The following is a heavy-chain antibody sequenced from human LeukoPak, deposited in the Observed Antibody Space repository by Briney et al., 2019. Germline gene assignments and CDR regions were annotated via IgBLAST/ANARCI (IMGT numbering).Heavy chain of an antibody. J-gene: IGHJ4*02. D-gene: IGHD2-2*01. CDR1: GFTFSSYA. V-gene: IGHV3-23*01. CDR2: ISGSGGST. Sequence: GGSLRLSCAASGFTFSSYAMSWVRQAPGKGLEWVSAISGSGGSTYYADSVKGRFTISGDNSKNTLYLQMNSLRAEDTALYYCAKDCTSTNCYVDYWGQGTLVTVSS. CDR3: AKDCTSTNCYVDY.